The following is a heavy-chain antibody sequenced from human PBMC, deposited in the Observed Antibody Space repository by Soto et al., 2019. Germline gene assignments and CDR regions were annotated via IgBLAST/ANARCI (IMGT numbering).Heavy chain of an antibody. J-gene: IGHJ4*02. CDR1: GGSISSSSYY. CDR2: IYYSGST. CDR3: AREEKLTGVWEGLLHFDY. D-gene: IGHD7-27*01. Sequence: SETLSLTCTVSGGSISSSSYYWGWIRQPPGKGLEWIGSIYYSGSTYYNPSLKRRVTISVDTSKNQFSLKLSSVTAADTAVYYCAREEKLTGVWEGLLHFDYWGQGTLVTVSS. V-gene: IGHV4-39*07.